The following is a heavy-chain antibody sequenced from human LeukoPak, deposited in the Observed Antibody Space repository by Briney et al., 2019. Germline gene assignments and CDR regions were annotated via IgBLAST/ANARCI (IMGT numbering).Heavy chain of an antibody. CDR2: IKSKTDGGTT. J-gene: IGHJ4*02. CDR3: TTITMIVIHPDY. D-gene: IGHD3-22*01. Sequence: GGFLRLSCAASGFTFSNAWMSWVRQAPGKGLEWVGRIKSKTDGGTTDYAAPVKGRFTISRDDSKNTLYLQMNSLKTEDTAVYYCTTITMIVIHPDYWGQGTLVTVSS. CDR1: GFTFSNAW. V-gene: IGHV3-15*01.